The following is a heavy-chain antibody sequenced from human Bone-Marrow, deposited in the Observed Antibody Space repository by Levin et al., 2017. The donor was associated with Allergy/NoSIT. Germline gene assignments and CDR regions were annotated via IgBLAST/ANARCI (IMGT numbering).Heavy chain of an antibody. V-gene: IGHV1-2*02. CDR2: INPNSGGT. J-gene: IGHJ1*01. D-gene: IGHD3-10*01. CDR3: ARGWAELLWFGELLSLEYFQH. CDR1: GYTFTGYY. Sequence: ASVKVSCKASGYTFTGYYMHWVRQAPGQGLEWMGWINPNSGGTNYAQKFQGRVTMTRDTSISTAYMELSRLRSDDTAVYYCARGWAELLWFGELLSLEYFQHWGQGTLVTVSS.